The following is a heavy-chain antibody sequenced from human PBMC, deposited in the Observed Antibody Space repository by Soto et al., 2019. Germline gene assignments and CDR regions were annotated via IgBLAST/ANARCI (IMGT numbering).Heavy chain of an antibody. Sequence: ASVKVSCKASGYTFTNYGISWVRQGPGQKLEWMGWINPGNGNTKYSQKFQGRVTITRDTSASTAYMELSSLRSEDTAVYYCAGASGSGYSPTGYYGMDVWGQGTTVTVSS. CDR3: AGASGSGYSPTGYYGMDV. D-gene: IGHD3-3*01. V-gene: IGHV1-3*01. J-gene: IGHJ6*02. CDR2: INPGNGNT. CDR1: GYTFTNYG.